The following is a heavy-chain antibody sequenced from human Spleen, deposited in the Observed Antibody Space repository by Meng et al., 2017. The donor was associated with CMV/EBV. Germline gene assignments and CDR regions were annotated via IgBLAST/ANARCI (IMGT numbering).Heavy chain of an antibody. CDR2: ISGSGGST. V-gene: IGHV3-23*01. CDR1: GFTFSSYA. Sequence: GGSLRLSCAASGFTFSSYAMSWVRQAPGKGLEWVSAISGSGGSTYYADSVKGRFTISRDNSKNTLYLQMNSLRAEDTAVYYCAKDQDEYCSSTSCYLPDYWGQGTLVTVSS. D-gene: IGHD2-2*01. J-gene: IGHJ4*02. CDR3: AKDQDEYCSSTSCYLPDY.